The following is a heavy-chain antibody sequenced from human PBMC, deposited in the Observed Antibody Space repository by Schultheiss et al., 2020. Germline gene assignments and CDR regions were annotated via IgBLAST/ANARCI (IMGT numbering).Heavy chain of an antibody. CDR2: IYHSGST. Sequence: SETLSLTCTVSGGSISSYYWSWIRQPPGKGLEWIGYIYHSGSTYYNPSLKSRVTISVDTSKNQFSLKLSSVTAADTAVYYCARPRKQLRPEGDGMDVWGQGTTVTVSS. D-gene: IGHD5-24*01. CDR1: GGSISSYY. J-gene: IGHJ6*02. V-gene: IGHV4-59*06. CDR3: ARPRKQLRPEGDGMDV.